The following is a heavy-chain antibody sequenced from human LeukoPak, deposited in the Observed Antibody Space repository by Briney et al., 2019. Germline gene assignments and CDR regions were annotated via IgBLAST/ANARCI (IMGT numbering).Heavy chain of an antibody. D-gene: IGHD2-15*01. Sequence: PGGSLRLSCAASGFTLRSYTMNWVRQAPGRGLEWLALISYDASKKYYADSVKGRFTISRDNSKNTLYLQMNSLRAEDTAVYYCAKEMKGVAGETVFDYWGQGTLVTVSS. CDR2: ISYDASKK. CDR1: GFTLRSYT. J-gene: IGHJ4*02. V-gene: IGHV3-30-3*01. CDR3: AKEMKGVAGETVFDY.